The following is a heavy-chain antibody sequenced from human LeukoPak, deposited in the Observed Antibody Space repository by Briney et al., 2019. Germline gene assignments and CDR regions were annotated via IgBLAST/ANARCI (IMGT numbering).Heavy chain of an antibody. J-gene: IGHJ4*02. V-gene: IGHV3-33*01. CDR3: ARGAYSYERGFFDY. CDR2: TLYDGTNK. CDR1: GFTFSNYG. Sequence: SGGSLRLSCAASGFTFSNYGMHWVRQAPGKGLEWVAVTLYDGTNKYYVDSVKGRFTISRDISENTLYLQMNSLRAEDTAVYYCARGAYSYERGFFDYWGQGTLVTVSS. D-gene: IGHD5-18*01.